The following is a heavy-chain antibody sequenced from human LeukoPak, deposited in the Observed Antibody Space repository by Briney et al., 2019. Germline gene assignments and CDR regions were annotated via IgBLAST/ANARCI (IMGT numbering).Heavy chain of an antibody. D-gene: IGHD5-12*01. CDR1: GFAFCDYA. Sequence: GGSLRLSCTGSGFAFCDYAMKWGRQAPGKGLEWVGFIRSKNYGGTTEYAASVKGRFTISRDDSRSIAYLQMNSLKTEDTAVYYCTRVIVATKDYWGQGTLVTVSS. CDR3: TRVIVATKDY. CDR2: IRSKNYGGTT. V-gene: IGHV3-49*04. J-gene: IGHJ4*02.